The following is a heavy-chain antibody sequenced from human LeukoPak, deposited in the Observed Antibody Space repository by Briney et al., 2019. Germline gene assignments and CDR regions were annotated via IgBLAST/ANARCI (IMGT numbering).Heavy chain of an antibody. V-gene: IGHV3-23*01. Sequence: PGGSLRLSCAASGFTFSNYAMSWVRQAPGKGLEWVSAISGSGGSTYYADSVKGRFTISRDNSKNTLYLQMNSLRAEDTAVYYCASGDAWSLYYYMDVWGKGTTVTISS. D-gene: IGHD4-17*01. J-gene: IGHJ6*03. CDR2: ISGSGGST. CDR1: GFTFSNYA. CDR3: ASGDAWSLYYYMDV.